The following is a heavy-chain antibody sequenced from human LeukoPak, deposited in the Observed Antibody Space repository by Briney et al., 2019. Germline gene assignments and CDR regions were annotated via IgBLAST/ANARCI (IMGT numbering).Heavy chain of an antibody. Sequence: PSETLSLTCAVYGGSFSGYYWSWIRQPPGKGLEWIGEINHSGSTNYNPSLKSRVTISVDTSKNQFSLKLSSVTAADTAVYYCARGNGKKYYYDSSGYPYYFDHWGQGTLVTVSS. CDR2: INHSGST. V-gene: IGHV4-34*01. CDR1: GGSFSGYY. CDR3: ARGNGKKYYYDSSGYPYYFDH. D-gene: IGHD3-22*01. J-gene: IGHJ4*02.